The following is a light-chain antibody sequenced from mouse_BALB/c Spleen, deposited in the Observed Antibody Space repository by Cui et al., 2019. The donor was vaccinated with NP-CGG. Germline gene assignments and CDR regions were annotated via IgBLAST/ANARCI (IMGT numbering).Light chain of an antibody. CDR3: ALWYSNHWV. Sequence: QAVVTQASALTTSPGETVTLTCRSSTGTVTTSNYANWVQEKPDHLFTGLIGGTNNRPPGVPARFSGSLIRDKAALTITGAQTEDEAIYFCALWYSNHWVFGGGTKLTVL. J-gene: IGLJ1*01. CDR1: TGTVTTSNY. CDR2: GTN. V-gene: IGLV1*01.